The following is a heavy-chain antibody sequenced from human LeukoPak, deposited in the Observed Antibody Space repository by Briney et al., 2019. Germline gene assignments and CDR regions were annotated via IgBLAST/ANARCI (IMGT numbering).Heavy chain of an antibody. D-gene: IGHD3-10*01. CDR3: AKYNYYGSGSFYNDFDS. CDR1: GFTFSTYA. V-gene: IGHV3-23*01. CDR2: ISRTGDRT. Sequence: PGGSLRLSCAASGFTFSTYAMSWVRQALGKGLEWVSSISRTGDRTFYADSMKGRFTISRDNSKNTLYLQMSSLRAEDTAMYYCAKYNYYGSGSFYNDFDSWGQGTLVTVSS. J-gene: IGHJ4*02.